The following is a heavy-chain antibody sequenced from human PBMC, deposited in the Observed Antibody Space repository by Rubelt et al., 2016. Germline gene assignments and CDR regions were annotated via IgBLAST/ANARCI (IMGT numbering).Heavy chain of an antibody. D-gene: IGHD1-1*01. CDR3: AKSTGSLHNIPRGYFDL. Sequence: EWVSYISSSSSTIYYADSVKGRFTISRDNAKNSLYLQMNSLRAEDTALYYCAKSTGSLHNIPRGYFDLWGRGTLVTVSS. CDR2: ISSSSSTI. V-gene: IGHV3-48*01. J-gene: IGHJ2*01.